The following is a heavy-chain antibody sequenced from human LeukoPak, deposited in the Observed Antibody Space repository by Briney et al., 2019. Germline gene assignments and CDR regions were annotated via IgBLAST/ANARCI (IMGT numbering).Heavy chain of an antibody. CDR3: RRESPEGYSFSVDY. CDR1: GFTFSSYW. Sequence: GGSLRLSCAASGFTFSSYWVHWVRQAPGKGLVWVSRINSDGSSTSYADSVKGRFTISRDNAKNTLYLQMNSLRAEDTAVYYCRRESPEGYSFSVDYWGQGTLVTVSS. CDR2: INSDGSST. D-gene: IGHD6-13*01. V-gene: IGHV3-74*01. J-gene: IGHJ4*02.